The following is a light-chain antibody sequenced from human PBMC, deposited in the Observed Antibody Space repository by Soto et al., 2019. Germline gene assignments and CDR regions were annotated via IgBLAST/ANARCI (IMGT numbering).Light chain of an antibody. Sequence: QSVLTQPASVSGSPGQSITISCTGTNSDVGGYNYVSWYQHHPGKAPKLMIYEVSDRPSGVSSRFSGSKSGNTASLTISGVQADDDADYYCSSYSSSSTFVFGTGNKVTVL. CDR3: SSYSSSSTFV. CDR2: EVS. CDR1: NSDVGGYNY. V-gene: IGLV2-14*01. J-gene: IGLJ1*01.